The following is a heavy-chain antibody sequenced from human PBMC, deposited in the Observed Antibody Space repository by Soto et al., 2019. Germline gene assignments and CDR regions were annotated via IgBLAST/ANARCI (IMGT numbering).Heavy chain of an antibody. CDR2: INAGNSNT. J-gene: IGHJ4*02. D-gene: IGHD3-22*01. CDR3: ARSPGYYYDSSGYYLFDY. CDR1: GYTFTSYA. V-gene: IGHV1-3*01. Sequence: ASVKVSCKASGYTFTSYAMHWVRQAPGQRLEWMRWINAGNSNTKYSQKFQGRVTITRDTSASTAYMELSSLRSEDTAVYYCARSPGYYYDSSGYYLFDYWGQGTLVTVS.